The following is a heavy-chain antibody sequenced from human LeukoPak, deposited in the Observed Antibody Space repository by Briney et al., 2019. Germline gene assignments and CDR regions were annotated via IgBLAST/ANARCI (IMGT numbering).Heavy chain of an antibody. D-gene: IGHD1-26*01. J-gene: IGHJ3*02. CDR3: AISTIRSGTADAFDI. V-gene: IGHV1-18*01. CDR2: ISAYNGNT. Sequence: GASVKVSCKASGYTFTSYGISWVRQAPGQGLEWMGWISAYNGNTNYAQKLQGRVTMTTDTSTSTAYMELRSLRSDDTAVYYCAISTIRSGTADAFDIWGQGTMVTVSS. CDR1: GYTFTSYG.